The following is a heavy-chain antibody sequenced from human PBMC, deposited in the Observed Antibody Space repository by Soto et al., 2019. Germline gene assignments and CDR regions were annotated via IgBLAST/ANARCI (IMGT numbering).Heavy chain of an antibody. V-gene: IGHV4-39*01. CDR2: IYYSGST. J-gene: IGHJ3*02. CDR1: GGSISSSSCY. D-gene: IGHD1-7*01. CDR3: ARLTVPGITGTVVTAVLAFDI. Sequence: SETLSLTCTVSGGSISSSSCYWGWIRQPPGKGLEWIGSIYYSGSTYYNPSLKSRVTISVDTSKNQFSLKLSSVTAADTAVYYCARLTVPGITGTVVTAVLAFDIWGQGTMVTVSS.